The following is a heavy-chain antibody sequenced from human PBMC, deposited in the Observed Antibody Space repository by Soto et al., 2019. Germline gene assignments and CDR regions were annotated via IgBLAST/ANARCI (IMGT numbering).Heavy chain of an antibody. CDR2: ISSNGSST. V-gene: IGHV3-64*04. Sequence: PGGSLRLSCSASGFTFSSYAMHWVRQAPGKGLEYVSAISSNGSSTYYADSVKGRFTISRDNSKNTLYLQMNSLRAEDTAVYYCAKDLIRSSGWYDLWPLFDYWGQGTLVTVSS. D-gene: IGHD6-19*01. CDR3: AKDLIRSSGWYDLWPLFDY. J-gene: IGHJ4*02. CDR1: GFTFSSYA.